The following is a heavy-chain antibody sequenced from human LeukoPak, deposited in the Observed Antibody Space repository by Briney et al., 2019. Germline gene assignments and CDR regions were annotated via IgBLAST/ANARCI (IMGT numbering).Heavy chain of an antibody. CDR3: ARGHYSSSWYVFDY. Sequence: SETLSLTCSVSGGSISSYYWSWIRQPPGKGLEWIGYIDYSGSTNYNPSLKSRVTISVDTSKNQFSLKLSSVTAADTAVYHCARGHYSSSWYVFDYWGQGTLVTVSS. CDR2: IDYSGST. J-gene: IGHJ4*02. V-gene: IGHV4-59*01. CDR1: GGSISSYY. D-gene: IGHD6-13*01.